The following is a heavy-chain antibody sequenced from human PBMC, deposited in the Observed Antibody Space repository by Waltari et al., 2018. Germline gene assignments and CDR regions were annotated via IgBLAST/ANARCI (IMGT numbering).Heavy chain of an antibody. Sequence: EVQLVEAGGGWVRPGGSLRVSYAASGFWFSNYAMSWVRQAAGKGLAWVSSIVDCNGNTYYADSVRCRLSTSRDNSKTELYAKMHGQRPECSAVYDWPKRVYVSSWYKSWAQGTLFRVSS. D-gene: IGHD6-13*01. V-gene: IGHV3-23*04. CDR2: IVDCNGNT. J-gene: IGHJ5*02. CDR3: PKRVYVSSWYKS. CDR1: GFWFSNYA.